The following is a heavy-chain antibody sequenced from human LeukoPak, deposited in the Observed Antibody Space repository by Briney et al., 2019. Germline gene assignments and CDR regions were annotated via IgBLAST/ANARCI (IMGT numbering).Heavy chain of an antibody. Sequence: ASVKVSCKASGGTFNSYAISWVRQAPGQGLEWMGGIIPIFGTANYAQKLQGRVTMTTDTSTSTAYMELRSLRSDDTAVYYRARESSSGWYPLYWGQGTLVTVSS. CDR2: IIPIFGTA. D-gene: IGHD6-19*01. CDR3: ARESSSGWYPLY. CDR1: GGTFNSYA. V-gene: IGHV1-69*05. J-gene: IGHJ4*02.